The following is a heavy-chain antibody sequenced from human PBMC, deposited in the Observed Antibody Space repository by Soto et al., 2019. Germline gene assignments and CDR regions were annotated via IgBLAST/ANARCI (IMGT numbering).Heavy chain of an antibody. Sequence: QVQLVESGGGVVQPGRSLRLSCAASGFTFSSYGMHWVRQAPGKGLEWVAVIWYDGSNKYYPDSVKGRFTMSRDNSKNTLYLQMNSLRADDTAVYYCARTGVVSYYGSGPIDYWGQGTLVTVSS. CDR1: GFTFSSYG. V-gene: IGHV3-33*01. D-gene: IGHD3-10*01. J-gene: IGHJ4*02. CDR2: IWYDGSNK. CDR3: ARTGVVSYYGSGPIDY.